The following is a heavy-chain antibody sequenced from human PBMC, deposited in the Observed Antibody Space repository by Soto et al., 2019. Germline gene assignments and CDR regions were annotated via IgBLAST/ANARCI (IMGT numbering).Heavy chain of an antibody. CDR3: AREGRWLQLDPVDAFDI. D-gene: IGHD1-1*01. CDR2: INSDGSST. V-gene: IGHV3-74*01. J-gene: IGHJ3*02. Sequence: EVQLVESGGGLVQPGGSLRLSCAASGFTFSSYWMHWVRQAPGKGLVWVSRINSDGSSTSYADSVKGRFTISRDNAKNTLYLQMNSLRAEDTAVYYCAREGRWLQLDPVDAFDIWGQGTMVTVSS. CDR1: GFTFSSYW.